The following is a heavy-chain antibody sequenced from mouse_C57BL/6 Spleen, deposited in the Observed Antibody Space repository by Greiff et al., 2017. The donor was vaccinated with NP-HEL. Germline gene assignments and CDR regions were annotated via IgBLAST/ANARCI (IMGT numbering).Heavy chain of an antibody. J-gene: IGHJ4*01. D-gene: IGHD2-1*01. CDR1: GFTFSSSA. CDR3: TRDHVYYGTYYYAMDY. V-gene: IGHV5-9-1*02. Sequence: EVKLVESGEGLVKPGGSLKLSCAASGFTFSSSAMSWVRQTPEKRLEWVAYISSGGDYIYYADTVKGRFTISRDNARNTLYLQMSSLKSEDTAMYYCTRDHVYYGTYYYAMDYWGQGTSVTVSS. CDR2: ISSGGDYI.